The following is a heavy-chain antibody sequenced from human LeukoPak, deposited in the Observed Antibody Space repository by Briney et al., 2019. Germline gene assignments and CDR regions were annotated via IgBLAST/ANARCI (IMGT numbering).Heavy chain of an antibody. CDR2: IIPIFGTA. Sequence: SVKVSCKASGGTFSSYAISWVRQAPGQGLEWMGGIIPIFGTANYAQKFQGRVTITTDESKSTAYMELSSLRSEDTAVYYCAVPKGGSSWYAQIDYWGQGTLVTVSS. CDR3: AVPKGGSSWYAQIDY. V-gene: IGHV1-69*05. D-gene: IGHD6-13*01. J-gene: IGHJ4*02. CDR1: GGTFSSYA.